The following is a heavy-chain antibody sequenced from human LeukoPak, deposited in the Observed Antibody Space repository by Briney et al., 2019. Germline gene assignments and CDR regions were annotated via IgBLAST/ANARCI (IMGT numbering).Heavy chain of an antibody. CDR1: GFTFSNYC. V-gene: IGHV3-74*01. Sequence: GGSVTLSCAASGFTFSNYCMLWVRQEPGKGLVGVTRINSDGRRISYADSVRGRFTISRDNAKNTLDLQMNSLRAEDTAVYYCARNARPYYYYGMDVWGQGTTVTVSS. CDR3: ARNARPYYYYGMDV. D-gene: IGHD6-6*01. J-gene: IGHJ6*02. CDR2: INSDGRRI.